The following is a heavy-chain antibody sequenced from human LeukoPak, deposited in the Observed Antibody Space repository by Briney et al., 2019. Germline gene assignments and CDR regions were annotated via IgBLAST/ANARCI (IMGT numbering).Heavy chain of an antibody. V-gene: IGHV3-21*01. D-gene: IGHD2-2*01. Sequence: PGGSLRLSCAASGFTFSSYSMNWVRQAPGKGLEWVSSISSSSSYIYYADSVKGRFTISRDNAKNSLYLQMNSLRAEDTAVYYCAREYCSSTSCPSDAFNIWGQGTMVTVSS. J-gene: IGHJ3*02. CDR2: ISSSSSYI. CDR1: GFTFSSYS. CDR3: AREYCSSTSCPSDAFNI.